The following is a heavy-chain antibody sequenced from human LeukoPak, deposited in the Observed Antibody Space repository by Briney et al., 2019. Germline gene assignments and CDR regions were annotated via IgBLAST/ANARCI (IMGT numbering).Heavy chain of an antibody. CDR3: ARERVGYSYGTPSYYYGMDV. CDR2: IYYSGST. Sequence: SETLSLTCTVSGGSISSYYWGWIRQPSGKGLEWIGSIYYSGSTYYNPSLKSRVTISVDTSKNQFSLKLSSVTAADTAVYYCARERVGYSYGTPSYYYGMDVWGQGTTVTVSS. J-gene: IGHJ6*02. V-gene: IGHV4-39*02. CDR1: GGSISSYY. D-gene: IGHD5-18*01.